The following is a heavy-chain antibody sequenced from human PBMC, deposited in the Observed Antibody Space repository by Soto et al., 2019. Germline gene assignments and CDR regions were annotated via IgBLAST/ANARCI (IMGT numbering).Heavy chain of an antibody. D-gene: IGHD3-9*01. J-gene: IGHJ3*02. CDR1: GFTFSSYS. V-gene: IGHV3-21*01. Sequence: GGSLRLSCAASGFTFSSYSMNWVRQAPGKGLEWVSSISSSSSYIYYADSVKGRFTISRDNAKNSLYLQMNSLRAEDTAAYYCARDRADILTGYFVLGAFDIWGQGTMVTVSS. CDR2: ISSSSSYI. CDR3: ARDRADILTGYFVLGAFDI.